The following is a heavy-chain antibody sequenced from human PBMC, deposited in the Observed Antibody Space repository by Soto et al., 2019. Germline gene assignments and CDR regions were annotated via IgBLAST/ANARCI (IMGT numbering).Heavy chain of an antibody. CDR3: AKGQAAAGSDY. CDR1: GGSFSGYY. J-gene: IGHJ4*02. V-gene: IGHV4-34*01. CDR2: TNHSGST. D-gene: IGHD6-13*01. Sequence: SETLSLTCAVYGGSFSGYYWSWIRQPPGKGLEWIGETNHSGSTNYNPSLKSRVTISVDTSKNQFSLRLSSVTAADTAVYYCAKGQAAAGSDYWGQGTLVTVSS.